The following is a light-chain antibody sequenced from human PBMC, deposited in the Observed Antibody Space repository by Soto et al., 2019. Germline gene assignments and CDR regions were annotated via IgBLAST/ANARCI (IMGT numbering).Light chain of an antibody. V-gene: IGKV3-15*01. CDR3: QQYNNWPRT. Sequence: EVVMTHSPATLSVSPGERATLSCRARQTVSSNLACYQRKPGQAPRLLIYGASTRDTGLPARLSGCGSPTEITLTLNSLQSEDFAIYYCQQYNNWPRTFGQGSKV. J-gene: IGKJ1*01. CDR2: GAS. CDR1: QTVSSN.